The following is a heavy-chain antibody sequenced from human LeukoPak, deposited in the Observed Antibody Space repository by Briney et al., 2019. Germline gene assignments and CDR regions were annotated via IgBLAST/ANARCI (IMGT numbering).Heavy chain of an antibody. V-gene: IGHV1-69*05. CDR3: ASMRLVVVPSAMYLDY. CDR1: GGTFSSYA. D-gene: IGHD2-2*01. Sequence: SVKVSCKASGGTFSSYAISWVRQAPGQGLEWMGGIIPIFGTANYAQKFQGRVTITTDESTSTAYMELSSLRSEDTAVYYCASMRLVVVPSAMYLDYWGQGTLVTVSS. J-gene: IGHJ4*02. CDR2: IIPIFGTA.